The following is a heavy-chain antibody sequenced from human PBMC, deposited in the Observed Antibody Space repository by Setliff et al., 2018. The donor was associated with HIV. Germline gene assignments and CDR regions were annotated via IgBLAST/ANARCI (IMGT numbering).Heavy chain of an antibody. CDR3: ARHKTNYDFYAFDV. J-gene: IGHJ3*01. CDR2: IYYSGST. CDR1: GGSISSGAYY. V-gene: IGHV4-31*03. Sequence: PSETLSLTCSVSGGSISSGAYYWSWIRQHLGKGLEWIGYIYYSGSTYYNPSLKSRVTISVDTSKNQFYLNLRSVTAADTAVYYCARHKTNYDFYAFDVWGQGTMVTVSS. D-gene: IGHD3-3*01.